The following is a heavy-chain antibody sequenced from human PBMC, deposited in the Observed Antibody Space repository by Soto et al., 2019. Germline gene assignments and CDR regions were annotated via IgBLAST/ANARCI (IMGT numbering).Heavy chain of an antibody. CDR1: GFTFDEYG. CDR3: ARVVSLSWFDP. CDR2: INWNGGST. V-gene: IGHV3-20*04. D-gene: IGHD6-6*01. J-gene: IGHJ5*02. Sequence: EVQLVESGGGAVRPGGSLRLSCAASGFTFDEYGMSWVRQAPGKGLEWLSGINWNGGSTNYADSVKGRFTMSRDNAKNSLYLRMNSLRAGDTALYYCARVVSLSWFDPWGQGTLVTVSS.